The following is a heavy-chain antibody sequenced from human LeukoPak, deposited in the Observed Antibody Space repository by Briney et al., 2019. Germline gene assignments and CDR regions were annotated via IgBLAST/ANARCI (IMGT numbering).Heavy chain of an antibody. D-gene: IGHD3-10*01. J-gene: IGHJ6*02. CDR2: ISYDGSNK. CDR3: AKATYYYGSGSYYTGYYYYYGMDV. Sequence: GGSLRLSCAASGFTFGSYGMHWVRQAPGKGLEWVAVISYDGSNKYYADSVKGRFTISRDNSKNTLYLQMNSLRAEDTAVYYCAKATYYYGSGSYYTGYYYYYGMDVWGQGTTVTVSS. CDR1: GFTFGSYG. V-gene: IGHV3-30*18.